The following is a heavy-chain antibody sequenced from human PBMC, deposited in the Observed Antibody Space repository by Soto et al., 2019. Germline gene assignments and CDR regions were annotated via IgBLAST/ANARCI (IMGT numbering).Heavy chain of an antibody. D-gene: IGHD6-13*01. CDR3: ASLIAAAGPPHSPRYYYGMDV. V-gene: IGHV1-69*12. Sequence: QVQLVQSGAEVKKPGSSVKVSCKASGGTFSSYAISWVRQAPGQGLEWMGGIIPIFGTADYAQKFQGTVTITADESTSTAYMELSSLRSEDTAVYYCASLIAAAGPPHSPRYYYGMDVWGQGTTVTVSS. CDR2: IIPIFGTA. CDR1: GGTFSSYA. J-gene: IGHJ6*02.